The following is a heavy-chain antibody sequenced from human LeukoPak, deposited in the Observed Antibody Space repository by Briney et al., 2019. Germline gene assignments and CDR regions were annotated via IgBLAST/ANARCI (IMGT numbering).Heavy chain of an antibody. CDR1: GGTFSSYA. V-gene: IGHV1-69*01. D-gene: IGHD3-22*01. CDR2: IIPIFGTA. J-gene: IGHJ4*02. Sequence: ASVKVSCKASGGTFSSYAISWVRQAPGQGLEWMGGIIPIFGTANYAQKFQGRVTITADESTSTAYMELSSLRSEDTAVYYCARGPSRRYYDSSGYYYGDFDYWGQGTLVTVSS. CDR3: ARGPSRRYYDSSGYYYGDFDY.